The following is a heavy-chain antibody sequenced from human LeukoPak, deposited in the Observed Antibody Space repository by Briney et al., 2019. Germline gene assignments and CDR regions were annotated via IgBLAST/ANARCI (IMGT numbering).Heavy chain of an antibody. CDR2: IYYSGST. Sequence: SETLSLTCTVSGGSISSSSYYWGWIRQPPGKGLEWIGSIYYSGSTYYNPSLKSRVTISVDTSKNQFSLKLSSVTAADTAVYYCARLGTGTNCFDYWGQGTLGTVSS. CDR1: GGSISSSSYY. J-gene: IGHJ4*02. V-gene: IGHV4-39*01. CDR3: ARLGTGTNCFDY. D-gene: IGHD1-14*01.